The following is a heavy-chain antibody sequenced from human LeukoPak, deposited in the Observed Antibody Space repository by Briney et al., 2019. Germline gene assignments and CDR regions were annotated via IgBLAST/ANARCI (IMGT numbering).Heavy chain of an antibody. Sequence: GRSLRLFCAASGFTFSSYGMHWVRQAPGKGLEGVAVIWYDGSNKYYADSVKGRFTISRDNSKNTLYLQMNSLRAEDTAVYYCARDYYGSGSYYTAVPDYWGQGTLVTVSS. D-gene: IGHD3-10*01. CDR3: ARDYYGSGSYYTAVPDY. CDR2: IWYDGSNK. CDR1: GFTFSSYG. J-gene: IGHJ4*02. V-gene: IGHV3-33*01.